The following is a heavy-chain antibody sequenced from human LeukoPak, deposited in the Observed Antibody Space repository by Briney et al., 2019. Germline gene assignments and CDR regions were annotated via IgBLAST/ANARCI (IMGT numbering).Heavy chain of an antibody. Sequence: SETLSLTCAVYGGSFSGYYWSWIRQPPGKGLEWIGEINHSGSTNYNPSLKSRVTISVDTSKNQFSLKLSSVTAADTAVYYCARSKSYGDYWGQGTLVTVSS. CDR2: INHSGST. V-gene: IGHV4-34*01. D-gene: IGHD3-16*02. CDR3: ARSKSYGDY. CDR1: GGSFSGYY. J-gene: IGHJ4*02.